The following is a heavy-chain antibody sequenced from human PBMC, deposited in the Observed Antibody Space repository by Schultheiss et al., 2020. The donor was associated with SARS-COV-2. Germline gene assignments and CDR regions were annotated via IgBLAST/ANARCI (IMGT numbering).Heavy chain of an antibody. D-gene: IGHD3-3*01. CDR2: INHSGST. CDR1: GGSFSGYY. CDR3: ASNSQGIFGVVIPGAFDI. V-gene: IGHV4-34*01. J-gene: IGHJ3*02. Sequence: SETLSLTCAVYGGSFSGYYWSWIRQPPGKGLEWIGEINHSGSTNYNPSLKSRVTISVDTSKNQFSLKLSSVTAADTAVYYCASNSQGIFGVVIPGAFDIWGQGTRVTVSS.